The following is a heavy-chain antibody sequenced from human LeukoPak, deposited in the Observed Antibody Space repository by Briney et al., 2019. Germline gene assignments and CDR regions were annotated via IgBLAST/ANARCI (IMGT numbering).Heavy chain of an antibody. CDR2: IYTSGST. J-gene: IGHJ4*02. CDR1: GDSISSGDYY. V-gene: IGHV4-61*02. D-gene: IGHD3-22*01. Sequence: KSSETLSLTCTVSGDSISSGDYYWSWIRQPAGKGLEWIGRIYTSGSTNYNPSLKSRVTISVDTSKNQFSLKLSSVTAADTAVYYCARVVAGDYYDSSGPIDYWGQGTLVTVSS. CDR3: ARVVAGDYYDSSGPIDY.